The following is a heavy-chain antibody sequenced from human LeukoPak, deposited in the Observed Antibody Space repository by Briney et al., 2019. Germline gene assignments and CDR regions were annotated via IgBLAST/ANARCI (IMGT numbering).Heavy chain of an antibody. D-gene: IGHD6-13*01. J-gene: IGHJ5*02. CDR1: GGSISSGGYY. Sequence: PSETLSLTCTVSGGSISSGGYYWSWIRQPPGKGLEWIGYIYHSGSTYYNPSLKSRVTISVDRSKNQFSLKLSSVTAADTAVYYCARVPPYSSSWYGWFDPWGQGTLVTVSS. CDR3: ARVPPYSSSWYGWFDP. CDR2: IYHSGST. V-gene: IGHV4-30-2*01.